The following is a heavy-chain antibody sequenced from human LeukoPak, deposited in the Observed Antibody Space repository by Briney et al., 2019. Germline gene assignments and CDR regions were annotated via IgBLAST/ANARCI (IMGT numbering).Heavy chain of an antibody. V-gene: IGHV5-51*01. CDR1: GYSFTSYW. CDR3: ARVDYYDSSGYPTYYFDY. CDR2: IYPGDSDT. J-gene: IGHJ4*02. Sequence: GESLKISCKGSGYSFTSYWIGWVRQMPGKGLEWMGIIYPGDSDTRYSPSFQGQVTISADKSISTAYLQWSSLKASDTAMYYCARVDYYDSSGYPTYYFDYWGQGTLVTVSS. D-gene: IGHD3-22*01.